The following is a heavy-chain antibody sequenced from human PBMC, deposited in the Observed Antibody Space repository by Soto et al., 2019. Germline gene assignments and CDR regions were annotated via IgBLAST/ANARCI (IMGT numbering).Heavy chain of an antibody. CDR3: AKAGTTYY. CDR1: GFIFSSYA. J-gene: IGHJ4*02. V-gene: IGHV3-23*01. D-gene: IGHD1-7*01. CDR2: ITGSGGNT. Sequence: EVQLLESGGGLVQPGGSLRLSCAASGFIFSSYAMSWARQAPGKGLEWVSAITGSGGNTFYADSVKGRFTISRDNSKNTLHLQMNSLKTEDAAVYYCAKAGTTYYWGQGTLVTVSS.